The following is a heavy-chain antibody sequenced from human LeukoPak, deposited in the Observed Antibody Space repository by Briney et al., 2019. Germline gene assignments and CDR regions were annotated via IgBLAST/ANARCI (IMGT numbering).Heavy chain of an antibody. CDR3: AKDIAPAVFYYMDA. J-gene: IGHJ6*03. CDR2: VSWNSGTI. D-gene: IGHD2-21*01. V-gene: IGHV3-9*01. Sequence: GGSLRLSCAASGFRFDGYAMHWVRQAPGKGLEWVSGVSWNSGTIDYADSVKGRFTISRDDAKNSLYLQMNSLRAEDTALYYCAKDIAPAVFYYMDAWGKGTTVIVSS. CDR1: GFRFDGYA.